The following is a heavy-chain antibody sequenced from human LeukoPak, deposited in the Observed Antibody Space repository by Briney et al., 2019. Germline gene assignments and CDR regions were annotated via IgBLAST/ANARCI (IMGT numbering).Heavy chain of an antibody. CDR3: ARDVLLTSSPDAFYI. J-gene: IGHJ3*02. CDR2: ISYSGDT. CDR1: GDSVTRLGYS. D-gene: IGHD2-21*02. Sequence: ASETLSLTCTVSGDSVTRLGYSWTWIRQPPGKGLEWIGYISYSGDTHYNSSLKSRLTISVDASKNQFSLRLTSVTAADTAVYFCARDVLLTSSPDAFYIWGRGTMVLVSA. V-gene: IGHV4-31*03.